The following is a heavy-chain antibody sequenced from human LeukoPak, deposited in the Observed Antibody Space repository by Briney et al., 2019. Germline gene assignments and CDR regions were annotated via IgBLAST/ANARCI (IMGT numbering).Heavy chain of an antibody. D-gene: IGHD3-10*01. J-gene: IGHJ4*02. V-gene: IGHV3-64D*06. Sequence: GGSLRLSCSASGFTFSCYAMHWVRQAPGKGLEYVSAISSNGGSTYYADSVKGRFTISRDNSKNTLYLQMSSLRAEDTAVYYCVKDPHYYGSGSWVLEYWGQGTLVTVSS. CDR3: VKDPHYYGSGSWVLEY. CDR2: ISSNGGST. CDR1: GFTFSCYA.